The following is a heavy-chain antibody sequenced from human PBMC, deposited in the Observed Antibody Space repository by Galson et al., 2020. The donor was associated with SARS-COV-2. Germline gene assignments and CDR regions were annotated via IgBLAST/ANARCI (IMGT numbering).Heavy chain of an antibody. CDR2: ISDNGAIT. CDR3: ARGIRGVPAALDF. D-gene: IGHD2-2*01. CDR1: GFTFSDYV. J-gene: IGHJ4*02. V-gene: IGHV3-64*02. Sequence: GESLKISCAVSGFTFSDYVMHWVRQAPGKGLEYVSAISDNGAITYYADSVRGRFTVSKDISKNTLYLQMDTLRSEDTALYYCARGIRGVPAALDFWGQGTLVTVSS.